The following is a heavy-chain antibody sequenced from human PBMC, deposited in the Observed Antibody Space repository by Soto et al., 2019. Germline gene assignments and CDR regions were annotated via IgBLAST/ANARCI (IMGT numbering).Heavy chain of an antibody. CDR1: GFTVSNNY. Sequence: GSLRLSCAASGFTVSNNYMSWIRQPPGKGLEWIGSIYYSGSTYYNPSLKSRVTISVDTSKNQFSLKLSSVTAADTAVYYCARDFSVEYSSSSATPRYGMDVWGHGTTFTVSS. J-gene: IGHJ6*02. D-gene: IGHD6-6*01. V-gene: IGHV4-39*02. CDR2: IYYSGST. CDR3: ARDFSVEYSSSSATPRYGMDV.